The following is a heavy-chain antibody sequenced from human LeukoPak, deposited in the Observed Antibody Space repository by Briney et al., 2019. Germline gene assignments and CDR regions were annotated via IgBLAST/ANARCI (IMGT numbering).Heavy chain of an antibody. D-gene: IGHD2-15*01. CDR3: ARQRRYCSGDSCYQRTFDF. Sequence: GGSLRLSCAASGFTFSSYGMHWVRQAPGKGLEWVAVISYDGSNKYYADSVEGRFTISRDNSKNTLYLQMNSLRAEDTAVYSCARQRRYCSGDSCYQRTFDFWGQGTLVTVSS. CDR2: ISYDGSNK. CDR1: GFTFSSYG. J-gene: IGHJ4*02. V-gene: IGHV3-30*03.